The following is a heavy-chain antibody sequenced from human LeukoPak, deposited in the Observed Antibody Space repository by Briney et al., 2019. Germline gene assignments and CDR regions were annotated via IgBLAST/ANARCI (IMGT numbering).Heavy chain of an antibody. J-gene: IGHJ4*02. Sequence: GGSLRLSCAASGITFSGSWVSWVRQAPGKGLEWVADINQDGGQKYYVDSVKGRFTISRDNARNSLYLQMNSLRAEDTAVYYCARDPHYGAIDYWGQGTLVSVSS. CDR2: INQDGGQK. V-gene: IGHV3-7*03. CDR1: GITFSGSW. CDR3: ARDPHYGAIDY. D-gene: IGHD3-16*01.